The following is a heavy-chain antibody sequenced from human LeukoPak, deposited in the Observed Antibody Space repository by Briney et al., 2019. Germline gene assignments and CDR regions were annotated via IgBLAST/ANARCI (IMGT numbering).Heavy chain of an antibody. Sequence: PGGSLRLSWAASGFTFSSYAMHWVRQAPGKGLEWVAVISYDGSNKYYADSVKGRFTISRDNSKNTLYLQMNSLRAEDTAVYYCARSPPGLYYYYYGMDVWGQGTTVTVSS. CDR1: GFTFSSYA. CDR3: ARSPPGLYYYYYGMDV. CDR2: ISYDGSNK. V-gene: IGHV3-30*04. D-gene: IGHD1-26*01. J-gene: IGHJ6*02.